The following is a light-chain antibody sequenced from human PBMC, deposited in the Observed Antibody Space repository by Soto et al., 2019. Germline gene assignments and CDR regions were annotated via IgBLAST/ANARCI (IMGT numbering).Light chain of an antibody. CDR3: QQYNNWPWT. CDR1: QTISDT. J-gene: IGKJ1*01. Sequence: EIVMTQSPATLSVSKGERATLSCRASQTISDTLAWYQQKPGQAPRLLIHAASNRASGFPARFSGSGSGTDFTLTFSSLQSEDFAAYYCQQYNNWPWTFGQGTKVDI. V-gene: IGKV3-15*01. CDR2: AAS.